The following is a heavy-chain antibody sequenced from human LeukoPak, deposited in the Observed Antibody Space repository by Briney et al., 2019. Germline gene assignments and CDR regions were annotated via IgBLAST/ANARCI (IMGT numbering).Heavy chain of an antibody. Sequence: ASVKVSCKASGYTFTTYYMHWVRQAPEQGLEWMGMIYPSGGSTSYAQKFQGRVTMTRDTSTSTIYMEMSSLRSEDTAVYYCARLYDISNSWFDPWGQGTLVTVSS. CDR1: GYTFTTYY. D-gene: IGHD3-9*01. CDR3: ARLYDISNSWFDP. CDR2: IYPSGGST. J-gene: IGHJ5*02. V-gene: IGHV1-46*03.